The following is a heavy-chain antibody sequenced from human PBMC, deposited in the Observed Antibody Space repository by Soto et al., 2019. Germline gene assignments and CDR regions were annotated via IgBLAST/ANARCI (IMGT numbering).Heavy chain of an antibody. CDR1: SGSISNRSYY. J-gene: IGHJ5*02. CDR3: ARHGQIITVNWFDP. Sequence: SETLSLTCSVSSGSISNRSYYWGWIRQPPGKGLQWIGSIHYSGSTYYSTSLKSRVTISIDTSKNQFSLKLTSVTAADTAVYYCARHGQIITVNWFDPWGQGTLVTVSS. V-gene: IGHV4-39*01. CDR2: IHYSGST.